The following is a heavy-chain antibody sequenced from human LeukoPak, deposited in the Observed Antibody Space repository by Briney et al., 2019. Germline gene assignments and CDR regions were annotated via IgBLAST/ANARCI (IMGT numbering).Heavy chain of an antibody. CDR1: GYSISSGYY. V-gene: IGHV4-38-2*02. D-gene: IGHD3-22*01. Sequence: PSETLSLTCTVSGYSISSGYYWGWIRQPPGKGLEWIGSIYHSGSTYYNPSLKSRVTISVDTSKNQFSLKLSSVTAADTAVYYCARDSGSGYHHYWGQGTLVTVSS. CDR3: ARDSGSGYHHY. CDR2: IYHSGST. J-gene: IGHJ4*02.